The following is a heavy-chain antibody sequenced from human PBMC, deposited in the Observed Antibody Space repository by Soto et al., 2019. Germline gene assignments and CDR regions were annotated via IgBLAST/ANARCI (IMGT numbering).Heavy chain of an antibody. CDR3: ARESYGSGSYRLTHGMDV. CDR1: GFTFSSYA. Sequence: GGSLRLSCAASGFTFSSYAMHWVRQAPGKGLEWVAVISYDGSNKYYADSVKGRFTMSRDNSKNKLYLQMNSLRAEDTAVYYCARESYGSGSYRLTHGMDVWGQGTTVTVSS. J-gene: IGHJ6*02. D-gene: IGHD3-10*01. V-gene: IGHV3-30-3*01. CDR2: ISYDGSNK.